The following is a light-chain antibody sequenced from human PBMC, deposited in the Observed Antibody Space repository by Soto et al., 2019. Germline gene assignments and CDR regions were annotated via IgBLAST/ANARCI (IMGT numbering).Light chain of an antibody. V-gene: IGLV2-23*02. Sequence: QSALTQPASVSGSPGQSITISCTGTSSDVGSYNLVSWYQQHPGKAPKLMIYEVSKRPSGVSNRFSGSKPGNTASLTISGLQAEHEADYYCCSYAGSSTLVFGGGTKLTVL. CDR2: EVS. J-gene: IGLJ2*01. CDR3: CSYAGSSTLV. CDR1: SSDVGSYNL.